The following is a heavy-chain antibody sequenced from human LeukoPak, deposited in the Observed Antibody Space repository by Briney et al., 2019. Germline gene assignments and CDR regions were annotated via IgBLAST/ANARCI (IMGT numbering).Heavy chain of an antibody. J-gene: IGHJ4*02. CDR1: GGSFKSYY. CDR3: AALTVTTVDY. D-gene: IGHD4-11*01. Sequence: SETLSLTCTVSGGSFKSYYWNWIRQSPGKGLEWIGYIYYSGSTNYNPSLKSRVTISVDTSKNQFSLKLSSVTAADTAVYYCAALTVTTVDYWGQGTLVTVSS. V-gene: IGHV4-59*01. CDR2: IYYSGST.